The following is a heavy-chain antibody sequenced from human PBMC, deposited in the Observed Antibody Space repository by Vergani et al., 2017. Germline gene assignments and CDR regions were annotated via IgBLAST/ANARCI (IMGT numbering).Heavy chain of an antibody. CDR2: ISAYNGNT. D-gene: IGHD2-2*01. CDR3: ARDPDIVVVPAAPYYYYYYGMDV. CDR1: GYTFTRYG. J-gene: IGHJ6*02. Sequence: QVQLVQSGAEVKKPGASVKVSCKASGYTFTRYGISWVRQAPGQGLEWMGWISAYNGNTNYAQKLQGRVTMTTGTSTSTAYMELRSLRSDDTAVYYCARDPDIVVVPAAPYYYYYYGMDVWGQGTTVTVSS. V-gene: IGHV1-18*04.